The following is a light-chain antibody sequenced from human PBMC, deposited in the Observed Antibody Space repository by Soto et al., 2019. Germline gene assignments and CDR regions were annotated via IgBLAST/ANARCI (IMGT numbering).Light chain of an antibody. Sequence: AIQLTQSPSSLSASVGDRVTITCRASQGISSALVWYQQKPGKAPQLLIYDASSLESGVPLRFSGSGSGTDFTLTISSLQPEDFATYYCQQFNNYPPLTFGGGTKVEIK. V-gene: IGKV1D-13*01. CDR3: QQFNNYPPLT. J-gene: IGKJ4*01. CDR1: QGISSA. CDR2: DAS.